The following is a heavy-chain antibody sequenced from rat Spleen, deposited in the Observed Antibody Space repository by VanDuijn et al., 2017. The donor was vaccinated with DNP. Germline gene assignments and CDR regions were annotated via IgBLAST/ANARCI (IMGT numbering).Heavy chain of an antibody. CDR1: GFTFSDYY. CDR2: ISYDGGSS. V-gene: IGHV5-20*01. Sequence: EVQLVESGGGLVQPGRSLKLSCAASGFTFSDYYMAWVRQAPTKGLEWVASISYDGGSSYYRDSVKGRFTISRDNAKSSLYLQMDSLRSEDTATYYCTTVYNGMDAWGQGTSVTVSS. J-gene: IGHJ4*01. D-gene: IGHD1-4*01. CDR3: TTVYNGMDA.